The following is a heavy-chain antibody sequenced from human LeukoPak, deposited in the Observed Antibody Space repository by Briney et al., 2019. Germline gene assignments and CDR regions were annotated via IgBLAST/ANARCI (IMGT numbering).Heavy chain of an antibody. J-gene: IGHJ6*02. D-gene: IGHD3-10*01. CDR1: GGSISSDY. CDR3: ARRSSASGRMDV. V-gene: IGHV4-59*08. Sequence: SETLSLTCTVSGGSISSDYWTWIRQPPGKGLEWIGNIYYSGNTYYNPSLKSRVTISIGTSKSQFSLKLNSVTAADTAVYYCARRSSASGRMDVWGQGTTVTVSS. CDR2: IYYSGNT.